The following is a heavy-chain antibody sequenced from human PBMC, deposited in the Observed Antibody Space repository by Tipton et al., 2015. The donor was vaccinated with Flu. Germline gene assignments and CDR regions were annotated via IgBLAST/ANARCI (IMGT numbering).Heavy chain of an antibody. CDR3: ARGNWNSNYDNWFDP. CDR1: GASVNIENSY. J-gene: IGHJ5*02. D-gene: IGHD1-1*01. CDR2: IYNTGFT. V-gene: IGHV4-39*07. Sequence: LRLYCTVSGASVNIENSYWVWIRKSLGRGLECIGTIYNTGFTNYNPSLKSRVTGSLDMSKNQFSLNVSLVTAADTATYFCARGNWNSNYDNWFDPWGQGTPVTVSS.